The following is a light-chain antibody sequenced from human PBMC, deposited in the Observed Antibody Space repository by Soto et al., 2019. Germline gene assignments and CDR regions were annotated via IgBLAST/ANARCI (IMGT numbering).Light chain of an antibody. Sequence: DSVLIQSPGTLSLSPGERATLSCRASQTVNNKILDWYRQKPGQARRLLIYGASNRTTGIPDRFSGSGSGTDFTLTISGLEPADFAVYYCKGYGDSPPAFTFGQGTKLQMK. CDR3: KGYGDSPPAFT. CDR2: GAS. V-gene: IGKV3-20*01. CDR1: QTVNNKI. J-gene: IGKJ2*01.